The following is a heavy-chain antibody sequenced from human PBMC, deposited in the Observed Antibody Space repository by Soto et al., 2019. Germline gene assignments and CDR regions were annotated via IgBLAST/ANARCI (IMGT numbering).Heavy chain of an antibody. CDR1: GGSIRSYY. CDR3: ARRYGSAIDY. V-gene: IGHV4-59*08. J-gene: IGHJ4*02. D-gene: IGHD1-26*01. Sequence: QVQLQESGPGLVKPSETLSLTCTVSGGSIRSYYWSWIRQPPGKGLEWIGYIYYSGSTNYNPSLKSRVTISVDTSKNQFSLKLSSVTAADTAMYYCARRYGSAIDYWGQGTLVTVSS. CDR2: IYYSGST.